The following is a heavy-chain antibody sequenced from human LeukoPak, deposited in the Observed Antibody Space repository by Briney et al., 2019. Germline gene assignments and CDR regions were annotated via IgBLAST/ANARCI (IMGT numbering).Heavy chain of an antibody. Sequence: SETLSLTCTVSGGSLSSSCFSLAWIRQPPGKGLEWIGSINNSGSTSPNPSLKSRVSIFVHTSQNQFSLKLSAVTAADTAMYYCARGHYDFSTGSYTGGFYYFDSWGQGTLVTVS. CDR2: INNSGST. CDR1: GGSLSSSCFS. J-gene: IGHJ4*02. D-gene: IGHD3-3*01. V-gene: IGHV4-39*01. CDR3: ARGHYDFSTGSYTGGFYYFDS.